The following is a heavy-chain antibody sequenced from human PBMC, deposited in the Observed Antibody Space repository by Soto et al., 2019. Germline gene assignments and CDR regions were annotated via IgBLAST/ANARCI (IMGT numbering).Heavy chain of an antibody. CDR1: GGTFSSYA. J-gene: IGHJ6*02. Sequence: QVQLVQSGAEVKKPGSSVKVSCKASGGTFSSYAISWVRQAPGQGLEWMGVIIPIFGTANYAQKFQGRVTITADKSTSTAYMELSSLRSEDTAVYYCARARTIVEGATDYYYGMDVWGQGTTVTVSS. D-gene: IGHD5-12*01. V-gene: IGHV1-69*06. CDR2: IIPIFGTA. CDR3: ARARTIVEGATDYYYGMDV.